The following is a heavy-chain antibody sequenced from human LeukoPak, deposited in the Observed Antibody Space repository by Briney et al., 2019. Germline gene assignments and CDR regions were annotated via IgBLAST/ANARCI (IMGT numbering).Heavy chain of an antibody. J-gene: IGHJ4*02. CDR2: IYYTGST. D-gene: IGHD3-9*01. CDR3: VRRVRYFGQNDY. Sequence: SETLSLTCTVSGASMSDYYWSWIRQPPGKGLEWIGYIYYTGSTNYNPSLKSRVTMSVDTSKNQISLKLSSVTAADSAAYYCVRRVRYFGQNDYWGQGTLVTVSS. CDR1: GASMSDYY. V-gene: IGHV4-59*08.